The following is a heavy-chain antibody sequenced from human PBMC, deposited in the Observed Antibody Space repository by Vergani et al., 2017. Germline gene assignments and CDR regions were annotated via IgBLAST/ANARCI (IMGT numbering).Heavy chain of an antibody. V-gene: IGHV4-39*01. Sequence: QLQLQESGPGLVKPSETLSLTCTVSGGSISSSSYYWGWIRQPPGKGLEWIGSIYYSGSTDYNPSLKSRVTISVDTSKNQFSLKLSSVTAADTAVYYCARSNYDFWSGSVINWFDPWGQGTLVTVSS. J-gene: IGHJ5*02. CDR2: IYYSGST. CDR3: ARSNYDFWSGSVINWFDP. CDR1: GGSISSSSYY. D-gene: IGHD3-3*01.